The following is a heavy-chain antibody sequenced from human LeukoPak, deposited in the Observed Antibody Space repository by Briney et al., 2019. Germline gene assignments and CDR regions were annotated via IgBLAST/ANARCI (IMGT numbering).Heavy chain of an antibody. CDR2: INSDGSST. D-gene: IGHD6-19*01. J-gene: IGHJ4*02. V-gene: IGHV3-74*01. CDR3: ARDSSGFN. CDR1: GFTFTSYW. Sequence: GSLRLSCAASGFTFTSYWMHWVRQAPGKGLVWFARINSDGSSTSYADYVKGRFTISRDNAKNTLYLQMNSLRAENTAVYYCARDSSGFNWGQGTLVTVSS.